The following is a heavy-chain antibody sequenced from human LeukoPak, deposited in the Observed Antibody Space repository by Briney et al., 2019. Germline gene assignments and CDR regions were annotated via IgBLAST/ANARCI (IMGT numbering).Heavy chain of an antibody. CDR1: GGSISSYY. J-gene: IGHJ6*04. V-gene: IGHV4-59*12. CDR3: ARGWLWFGLDV. Sequence: SETLSLTCTVSGGSISSYYWSWIRQPPGKGLEWIGYIYYSGGTNYNPSLKSRVTISVDTSKNQFSLKLGSVTAADTAVYYCARGWLWFGLDVWGKGTTVTVSS. D-gene: IGHD3-10*01. CDR2: IYYSGGT.